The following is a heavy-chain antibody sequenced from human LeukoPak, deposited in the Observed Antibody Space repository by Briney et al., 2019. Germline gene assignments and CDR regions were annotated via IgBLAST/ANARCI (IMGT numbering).Heavy chain of an antibody. Sequence: GGSLRLSCADSGITFSTYGIHWVRQVPGKGLEWVAVISHDGSNYYYADSVKGRFTISRDNSKNTLYLQMNSLRTEDTAVYYCAKATGSSWYYFDDWGLGTLVTVSS. CDR1: GITFSTYG. V-gene: IGHV3-30*18. D-gene: IGHD6-13*01. CDR2: ISHDGSNY. CDR3: AKATGSSWYYFDD. J-gene: IGHJ4*02.